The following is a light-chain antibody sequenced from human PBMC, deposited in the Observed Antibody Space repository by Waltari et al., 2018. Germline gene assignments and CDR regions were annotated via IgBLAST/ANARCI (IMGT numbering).Light chain of an antibody. CDR1: QDINHR. Sequence: DIQMTQSPSSLSASVGDRVTITCHASQDINHRLNWYQQKPGKAPKLLIYDESILERGVPSRFSASGSGTDFTFTISSLQPEDVATYYCQHYDNRLPGITFGQGTRLDIK. CDR3: QHYDNRLPGIT. V-gene: IGKV1-33*01. CDR2: DES. J-gene: IGKJ5*01.